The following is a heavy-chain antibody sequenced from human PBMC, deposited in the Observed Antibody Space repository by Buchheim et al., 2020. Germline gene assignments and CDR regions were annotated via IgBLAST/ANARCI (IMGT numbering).Heavy chain of an antibody. J-gene: IGHJ4*02. D-gene: IGHD2-15*01. CDR2: ISISSNTI. V-gene: IGHV3-48*02. CDR1: GFTFSTYN. Sequence: EVQLVESGGGLVQPRGSLRLSCTASGFTFSTYNMNWVRQAPGKGLEWVSYISISSNTIYYADSMKGRFTISRDNAKNSLYLQMNSLRDDDTAVYYCARGRYCSGGSCLRDYWGQGTL. CDR3: ARGRYCSGGSCLRDY.